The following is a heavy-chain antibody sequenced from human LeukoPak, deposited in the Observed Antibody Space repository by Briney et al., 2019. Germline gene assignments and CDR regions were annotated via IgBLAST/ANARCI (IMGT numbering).Heavy chain of an antibody. D-gene: IGHD3-10*01. CDR3: ARASKASAPFDY. V-gene: IGHV3-53*01. CDR1: GFTVSSNY. CDR2: IYSGGST. Sequence: GGSLRLSCTASGFTVSSNYMSWVRQAPGKGLVWVSIIYSGGSTNYAESVEGRFTLSRDNSNNTLFLQMNSLRAEDTAVYYCARASKASAPFDYWGQGTLVTVSS. J-gene: IGHJ4*02.